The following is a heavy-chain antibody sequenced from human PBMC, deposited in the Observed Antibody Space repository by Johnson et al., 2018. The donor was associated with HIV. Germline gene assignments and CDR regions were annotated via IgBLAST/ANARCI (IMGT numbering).Heavy chain of an antibody. CDR2: IYMDGSRT. D-gene: IGHD2-21*01. V-gene: IGHV3-74*03. CDR3: AKVDCGGDTCAGYEPFDL. CDR1: GFAFRTYW. Sequence: EKLVESGGGLVQPGGYLRLSCAASGFAFRTYWLVWVRQVPGKRPVWVARIYMDGSRTTYEDSVRGRFTHSRDKAKYTVDLQMNSLRVEDTAVYYCAKVDCGGDTCAGYEPFDLGGQGTLVTVSS. J-gene: IGHJ3*01.